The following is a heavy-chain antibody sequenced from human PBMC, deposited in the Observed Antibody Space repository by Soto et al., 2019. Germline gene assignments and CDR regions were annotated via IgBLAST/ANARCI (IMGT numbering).Heavy chain of an antibody. CDR2: IYSGGST. D-gene: IGHD3-3*01. J-gene: IGHJ2*01. Sequence: GGSLRLSCAASGFTVSSNYMSWVRQAPGKGLEWVSVIYSGGSTYYADSVKGRFTISRDNSKNTLYLQMNSLRAEDTAVYYCAREAFYDFWSGARGNFDLWGRGTLVTVSS. V-gene: IGHV3-53*01. CDR3: AREAFYDFWSGARGNFDL. CDR1: GFTVSSNY.